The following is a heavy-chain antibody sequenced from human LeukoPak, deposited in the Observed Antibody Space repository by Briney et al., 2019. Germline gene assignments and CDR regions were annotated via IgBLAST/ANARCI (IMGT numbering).Heavy chain of an antibody. CDR1: GFTFDDYG. Sequence: GGSLRLSCAASGFTFDDYGMSWVRQAPGKGPEWVSGINWNGGSTGYADSVKGRFTISRDNAKNSLYLEMNSLRAEDTALYYCARDIGIVAASYYYYYMDVWGKGTTVTVSS. CDR3: ARDIGIVAASYYYYYMDV. D-gene: IGHD6-13*01. J-gene: IGHJ6*03. V-gene: IGHV3-20*04. CDR2: INWNGGST.